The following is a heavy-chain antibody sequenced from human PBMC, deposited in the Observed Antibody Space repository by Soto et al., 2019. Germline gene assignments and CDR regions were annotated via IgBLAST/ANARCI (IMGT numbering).Heavy chain of an antibody. CDR1: GGSISSGDYY. D-gene: IGHD2-2*02. CDR3: ASDVPVPAAIRASGFDP. Sequence: QVQLQESGPGLVKPSQTLSLTCTVSGGSISSGDYYWSWIRQPPGKGLEWIGDIYYSGSTYYNPSLMMRVTTPVDTFNQQVTLKLTAVPAADTAADYCASDVPVPAAIRASGFDPRGQGPQVTVSS. CDR2: IYYSGST. V-gene: IGHV4-30-4*01. J-gene: IGHJ5*02.